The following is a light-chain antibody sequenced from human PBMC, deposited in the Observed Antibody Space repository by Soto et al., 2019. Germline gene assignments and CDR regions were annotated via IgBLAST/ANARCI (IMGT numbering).Light chain of an antibody. Sequence: EIVLTQSPGTLSLSPGERATLSCRASQSVSSSYLAWYQQKPGQAPRLLIYGASSRATGIPDRCSGSGSGTDFTLTISRLEPEDFAVYYCQQYGSSLLTFGGGTKVEIK. CDR1: QSVSSSY. V-gene: IGKV3-20*01. CDR3: QQYGSSLLT. J-gene: IGKJ4*01. CDR2: GAS.